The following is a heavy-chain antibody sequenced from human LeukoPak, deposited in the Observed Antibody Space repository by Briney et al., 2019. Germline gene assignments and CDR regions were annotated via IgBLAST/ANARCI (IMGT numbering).Heavy chain of an antibody. CDR2: IYTSGST. J-gene: IGHJ4*02. Sequence: PSETLSLTCTVSGGSISSYYWSWIRQPPGKGLEWIGSIYTSGSTNYNPSLKSRVTISLDTSKNQFSLRLSSVTAADTAVYYCARHIASPTLVLSTWGQGTLVTVSS. D-gene: IGHD6-6*01. V-gene: IGHV4-4*09. CDR1: GGSISSYY. CDR3: ARHIASPTLVLST.